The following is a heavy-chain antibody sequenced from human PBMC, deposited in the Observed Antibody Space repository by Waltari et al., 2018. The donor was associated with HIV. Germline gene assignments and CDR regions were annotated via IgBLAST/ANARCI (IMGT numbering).Heavy chain of an antibody. CDR3: ARGGFSDNSGYYYASSFDY. D-gene: IGHD3-22*01. CDR1: GFTFSSHD. Sequence: QVQLVEFGGGVVQPGGSLRLSCVASGFTFSSHDMHWVRQAPGKGLEWVAVIWSDGNNKFYADSVKGRFTISRDNSKSTLYLQMNRLTVDDTAIFFCARGGFSDNSGYYYASSFDYWGQGSLVAVSS. CDR2: IWSDGNNK. V-gene: IGHV3-33*01. J-gene: IGHJ4*02.